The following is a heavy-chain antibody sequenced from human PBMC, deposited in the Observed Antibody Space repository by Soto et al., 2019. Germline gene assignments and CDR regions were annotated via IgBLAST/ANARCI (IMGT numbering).Heavy chain of an antibody. Sequence: GSLRLSCAASGFTFSDYYMSWIRQAPGKGLEWVSYISRSGSTIYYADSVKGRFTISRDNAKNSLYLQMNSLRAEDTAVYYCARVRQWLSRQYYFDYWGQGTLVTVSS. V-gene: IGHV3-11*01. D-gene: IGHD6-19*01. CDR3: ARVRQWLSRQYYFDY. J-gene: IGHJ4*02. CDR1: GFTFSDYY. CDR2: ISRSGSTI.